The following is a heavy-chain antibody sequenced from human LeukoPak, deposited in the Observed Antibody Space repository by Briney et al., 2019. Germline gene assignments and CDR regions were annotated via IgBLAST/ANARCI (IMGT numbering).Heavy chain of an antibody. J-gene: IGHJ4*02. CDR1: GGTFSSYA. CDR3: ARDFANYYDSSRLDY. CDR2: IIPIFGTA. V-gene: IGHV1-69*05. Sequence: SVKVSRKASGGTFSSYAISWVRQAPGQGLEWMGRIIPIFGTANYAQKFQGRVTITTDESTSTAYMELSSLRSEDTAVYYCARDFANYYDSSRLDYWGQGTLVTVSS. D-gene: IGHD3-22*01.